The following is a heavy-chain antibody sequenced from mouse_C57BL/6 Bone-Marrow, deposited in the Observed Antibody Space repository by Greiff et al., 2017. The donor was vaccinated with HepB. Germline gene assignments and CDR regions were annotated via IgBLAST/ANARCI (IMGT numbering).Heavy chain of an antibody. CDR1: GYTFTDYE. Sequence: SGAELVRPGASVTLSCKASGYTFTDYEMHWVKQTPVHGLEWIGAIDPETGGTAYNQKFKGKAILTADKSSSTAYMELRSLTSEDSAVYYCTPYYYVGDYYAMDYWGQGTSVTVSS. CDR2: IDPETGGT. D-gene: IGHD1-1*01. CDR3: TPYYYVGDYYAMDY. V-gene: IGHV1-15*01. J-gene: IGHJ4*01.